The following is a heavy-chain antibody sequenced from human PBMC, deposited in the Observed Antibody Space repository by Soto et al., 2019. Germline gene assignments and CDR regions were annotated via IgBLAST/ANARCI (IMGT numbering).Heavy chain of an antibody. J-gene: IGHJ1*01. CDR2: ISFDGKKS. D-gene: IGHD2-15*01. V-gene: IGHV3-30*09. CDR3: ARPAYCRGGSCYTGPKYFQH. CDR1: GFVPSGYA. Sequence: QVQLVESGGGVAQPGGPLRLSVAASGFVPSGYALHWVRQPPGKGLGWVAVISFDGKKSYYADSVKGRFAISRDTSQNTVVLQMNSLRPADTAVYYCARPAYCRGGSCYTGPKYFQHWGQGALVTVSS.